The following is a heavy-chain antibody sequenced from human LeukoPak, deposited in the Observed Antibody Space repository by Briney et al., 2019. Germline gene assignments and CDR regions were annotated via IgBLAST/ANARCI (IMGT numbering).Heavy chain of an antibody. Sequence: PGRSLRLSCAASGFTFSSYAMHWVRQAPGKGLEWVAVISYDGSNKYYADSVKGRFTISRDNARNSLYLQMNSLRAEDTAVYYCARVYSYGYDYWGQGTLVTVSS. V-gene: IGHV3-30-3*01. CDR3: ARVYSYGYDY. J-gene: IGHJ4*02. D-gene: IGHD5-18*01. CDR2: ISYDGSNK. CDR1: GFTFSSYA.